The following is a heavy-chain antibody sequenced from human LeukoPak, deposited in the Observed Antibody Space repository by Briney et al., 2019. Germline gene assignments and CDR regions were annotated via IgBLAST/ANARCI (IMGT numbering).Heavy chain of an antibody. V-gene: IGHV3-21*01. D-gene: IGHD2-2*02. J-gene: IGHJ4*02. CDR3: ASADCSSTSFYTYYFDY. CDR2: ISSSSSYI. CDR1: GFTFSSYS. Sequence: GGSLRLSCAASGFTFSSYSMNWVRQAPGKGLEWVSSISSSSSYIYYADSVKGRFTISRDNAKNSLYLQMNSLRAEDTAVYYCASADCSSTSFYTYYFDYWGQGTLVTVSS.